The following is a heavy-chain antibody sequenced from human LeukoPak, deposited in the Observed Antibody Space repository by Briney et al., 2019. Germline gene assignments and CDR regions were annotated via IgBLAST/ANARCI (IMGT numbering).Heavy chain of an antibody. V-gene: IGHV1-2*02. CDR1: GYTSGYTFSSYT. CDR2: INPNSGGT. Sequence: GASVKVSCKASGYTSGYTFSSYTIRWVRQATGQGLEWMGWINPNSGGTNYAQKFQGRVTMTRDTSISTAYMELSRLRFDDTAVYYCARDQGSGWYDYYYYMDVWGKGTTVTVSS. D-gene: IGHD6-19*01. CDR3: ARDQGSGWYDYYYYMDV. J-gene: IGHJ6*03.